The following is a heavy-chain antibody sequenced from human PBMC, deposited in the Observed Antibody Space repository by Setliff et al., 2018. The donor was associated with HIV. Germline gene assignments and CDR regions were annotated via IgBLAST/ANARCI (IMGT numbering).Heavy chain of an antibody. Sequence: SETLSLTCAVYGGSFSDNYWSWIRQSPGKGLEWIGEINHSGRTKYSPSLRSRVTMSVDTSKNQFSLKLTSVTASDTAVYYCAGRVVITTGSYYFDYWGQGTLVTVSS. CDR2: INHSGRT. D-gene: IGHD3-22*01. CDR1: GGSFSDNY. J-gene: IGHJ4*02. CDR3: AGRVVITTGSYYFDY. V-gene: IGHV4-34*01.